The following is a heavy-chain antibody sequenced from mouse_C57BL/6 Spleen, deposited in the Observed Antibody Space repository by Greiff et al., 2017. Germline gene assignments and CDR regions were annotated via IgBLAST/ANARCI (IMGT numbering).Heavy chain of an antibody. CDR2: INPGSGGT. CDR1: GYAFTNYL. V-gene: IGHV1-54*01. J-gene: IGHJ4*01. CDR3: ARRGPYYAMDY. Sequence: QVQLQQSGAELVRPGTSVKVSCKASGYAFTNYLIEWVKQRPGQGLEWIGVINPGSGGTNYNGKFKGKATLTADKSSSTAYMQRSSLTSEASAVYFCARRGPYYAMDYWGQGTSVTVSS.